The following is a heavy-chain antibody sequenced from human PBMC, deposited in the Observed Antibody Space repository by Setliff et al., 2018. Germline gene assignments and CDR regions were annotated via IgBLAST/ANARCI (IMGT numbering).Heavy chain of an antibody. Sequence: SETLSLTCTVSGGSISSYYWSWIRQPPGKGLEWIGYIYYSGSTNYNPSLKSRVTISVDTSKNQFSLKLSSVTAADTAVYYCARDRPIAAAGTFIRNYYYYGMDVWGQGTTVTVSS. CDR1: GGSISSYY. J-gene: IGHJ6*02. D-gene: IGHD6-13*01. CDR2: IYYSGST. V-gene: IGHV4-59*01. CDR3: ARDRPIAAAGTFIRNYYYYGMDV.